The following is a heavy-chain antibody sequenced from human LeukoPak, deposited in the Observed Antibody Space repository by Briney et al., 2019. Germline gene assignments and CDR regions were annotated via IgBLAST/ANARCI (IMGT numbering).Heavy chain of an antibody. V-gene: IGHV1-58*02. Sequence: ASVKVSCKASGFTFTRSAMQWVRQARGQRLEWIGWIVVGSGNTKYAQKFQERVTITRDMSTGTAYMELSSLRSEDTAVYYCAREDGTSMDNAFDIWGQGTMVTVSS. CDR3: AREDGTSMDNAFDI. D-gene: IGHD5-18*01. CDR2: IVVGSGNT. J-gene: IGHJ3*02. CDR1: GFTFTRSA.